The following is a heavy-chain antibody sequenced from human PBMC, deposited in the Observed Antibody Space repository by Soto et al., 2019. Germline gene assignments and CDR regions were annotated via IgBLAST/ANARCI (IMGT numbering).Heavy chain of an antibody. J-gene: IGHJ4*02. CDR3: ARDGIAAAGVDY. V-gene: IGHV3-30-3*01. CDR2: ISDDGGNK. D-gene: IGHD6-13*01. CDR1: GFTFSSYA. Sequence: GGSLRLSCAASGFTFSSYAMHWVRQAPGKGLEWVAVISDDGGNKYYADSVKGRFTISRDNSKNTLYLQMNSLRAEDTAVYYCARDGIAAAGVDYWGQGTLVTVSS.